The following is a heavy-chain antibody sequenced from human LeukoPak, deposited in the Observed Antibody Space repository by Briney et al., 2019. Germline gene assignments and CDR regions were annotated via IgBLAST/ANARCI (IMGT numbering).Heavy chain of an antibody. J-gene: IGHJ4*02. CDR1: GGSFSGYY. CDR2: IYYSGST. CDR3: ARVSLPNYYGSGSYDGGDY. Sequence: PSETLSLTCAVYGGSFSGYYWSWIRQHPGKGLEWIGYIYYSGSTYYNPSLKSRVTISVDTSKNQFSLKLSSVTAADTAVYYCARVSLPNYYGSGSYDGGDYWGQGTLVTVSS. V-gene: IGHV4-31*11. D-gene: IGHD3-10*01.